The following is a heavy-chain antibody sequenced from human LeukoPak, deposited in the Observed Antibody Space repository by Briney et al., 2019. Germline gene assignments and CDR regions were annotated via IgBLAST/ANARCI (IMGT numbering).Heavy chain of an antibody. D-gene: IGHD1-26*01. Sequence: SETLSLTCTVSGGSISSINYYWGWIRQPPGKGLEWIGSIYYSGSTYYNPSLKSRFTISVDKSKNQFSLKLSSVTAADTAVYYCARGSVGDYWGQGTLVTVSS. J-gene: IGHJ4*02. V-gene: IGHV4-39*07. CDR2: IYYSGST. CDR1: GGSISSINYY. CDR3: ARGSVGDY.